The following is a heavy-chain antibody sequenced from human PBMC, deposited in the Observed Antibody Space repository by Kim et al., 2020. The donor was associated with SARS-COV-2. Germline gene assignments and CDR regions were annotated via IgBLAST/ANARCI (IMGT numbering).Heavy chain of an antibody. CDR3: AALPWTCIAVTDPG. J-gene: IGHJ4*02. Sequence: GGSLRLSCVASGFIVSSNYTSWVRQAPGKGLEWVSVIYSGGSTYYVESVKGRFTISRDNSKNMLYLQMNSLRAEDTAVYYCAALPWTCIAVTDPGWGQGT. V-gene: IGHV3-66*01. CDR1: GFIVSSNY. CDR2: IYSGGST. D-gene: IGHD6-19*01.